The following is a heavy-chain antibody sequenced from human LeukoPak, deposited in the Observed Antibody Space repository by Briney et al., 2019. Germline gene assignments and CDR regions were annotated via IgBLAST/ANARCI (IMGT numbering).Heavy chain of an antibody. D-gene: IGHD3-16*02. V-gene: IGHV1-2*02. Sequence: GASVKVSCKASGYTFTGYYMHWVRQAPGQGLEWMGWINPNSGGTNYAQKFQGRVTMTRDTSISTVYMELSRLRSDDTAVYYCARLGYDYVWGSYRPNWFDPWGQGTLVTVSS. CDR1: GYTFTGYY. J-gene: IGHJ5*02. CDR2: INPNSGGT. CDR3: ARLGYDYVWGSYRPNWFDP.